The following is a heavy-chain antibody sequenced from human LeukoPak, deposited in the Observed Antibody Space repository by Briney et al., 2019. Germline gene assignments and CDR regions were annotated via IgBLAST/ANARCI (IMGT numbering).Heavy chain of an antibody. V-gene: IGHV3-53*01. CDR1: GFTVSSNY. CDR2: IYSGGST. J-gene: IGHJ4*02. CDR3: ARDSRGSGWYGY. D-gene: IGHD6-19*01. Sequence: PGGSLRLSCAASGFTVSSNYMSWVRQAPGQGLEWVSVIYSGGSTYYADSVKGRFTISRDNSKNTLYLQMNSLRAEDTAVYYCARDSRGSGWYGYWGQGTLVTVSS.